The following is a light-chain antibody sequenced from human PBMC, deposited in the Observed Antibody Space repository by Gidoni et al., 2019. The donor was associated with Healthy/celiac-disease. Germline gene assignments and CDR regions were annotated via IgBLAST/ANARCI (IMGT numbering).Light chain of an antibody. CDR1: QSVSSN. V-gene: IGKV3-15*01. CDR3: QQYNNWAIT. Sequence: EIVMTQSPATLSVSPGERATLSCRASQSVSSNLAWYQQKPGQAPRLLIYGASTRATGIPARFSGSGSGTEFTPPISSLQSEDFAVYYCQQYNNWAITFXPXTRLEIK. CDR2: GAS. J-gene: IGKJ5*01.